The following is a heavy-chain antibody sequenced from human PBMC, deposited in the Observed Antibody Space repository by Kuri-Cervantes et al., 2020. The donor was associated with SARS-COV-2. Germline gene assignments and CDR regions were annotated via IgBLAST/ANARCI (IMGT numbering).Heavy chain of an antibody. V-gene: IGHV3-9*01. Sequence: LSLTCAASGFTFSSYAMSWVRQAPGKGLEWVSGISWNSGSIGYADSVKGRFTISRDNAKNSLYLQMNSLRAEDTALYYCAKDIGYCSSTSCYTDAFDIWGQGTMVTVSS. J-gene: IGHJ3*02. CDR3: AKDIGYCSSTSCYTDAFDI. CDR1: GFTFSSYA. CDR2: ISWNSGSI. D-gene: IGHD2-2*02.